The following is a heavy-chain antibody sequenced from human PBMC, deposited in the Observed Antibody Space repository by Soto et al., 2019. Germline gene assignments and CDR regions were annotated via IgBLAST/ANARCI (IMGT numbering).Heavy chain of an antibody. D-gene: IGHD3-22*01. J-gene: IGHJ3*02. V-gene: IGHV3-21*01. CDR1: GFTFSSYS. Sequence: VQLVESGGGLVQPGGSLRLSCAASGFTFSSYSMNWVRQAPGKGLEWVSSISGSSSYIYYADSVKGRFTISRDNAKNSLYLQMNSLRAEDTAVYYCTRDRQDDSSGYYSDAFDIWGQGTMVTVSS. CDR3: TRDRQDDSSGYYSDAFDI. CDR2: ISGSSSYI.